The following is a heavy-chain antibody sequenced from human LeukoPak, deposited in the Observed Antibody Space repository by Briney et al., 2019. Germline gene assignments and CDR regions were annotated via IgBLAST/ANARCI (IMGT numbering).Heavy chain of an antibody. CDR1: GYTFTSYG. Sequence: ASVKVSCKASGYTFTSYGISWVRQAPGQGLEWMGWISAYNGNTNYAQKLQGRVTMTTDTSTSTAYMELRSLRSDDTAVYYCASGRSGSYYSPPEFDYWGQGTLVTVSS. D-gene: IGHD3-10*01. V-gene: IGHV1-18*01. CDR2: ISAYNGNT. CDR3: ASGRSGSYYSPPEFDY. J-gene: IGHJ4*02.